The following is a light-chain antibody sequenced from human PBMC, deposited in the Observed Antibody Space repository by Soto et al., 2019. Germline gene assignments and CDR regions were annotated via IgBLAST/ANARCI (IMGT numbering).Light chain of an antibody. J-gene: IGLJ1*01. CDR3: SSYAGGTNMV. CDR1: SSDVGGYNY. CDR2: EVS. V-gene: IGLV2-8*01. Sequence: QSALTQPPSASGSPGQSVTISCTGTSSDVGGYNYVSWYQQRPGKAPKLMIYEVSKRPSGVPDRFSGSKSGNTASLTVSGLQAEDEADYYCSSYAGGTNMVFGTGTKVTVL.